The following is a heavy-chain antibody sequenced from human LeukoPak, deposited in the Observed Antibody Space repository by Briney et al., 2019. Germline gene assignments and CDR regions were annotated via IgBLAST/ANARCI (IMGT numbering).Heavy chain of an antibody. J-gene: IGHJ3*02. CDR3: ARDLSRSVVTPAGGAFDI. D-gene: IGHD4-23*01. Sequence: GGSPRLSCAASGFTVSSNYMRWVRQAPGKGLEWVSVIYSGGSTFYADSVKGRFTISRDNSKNTLYLQMNSLRAEDTAVYYCARDLSRSVVTPAGGAFDIWGQGTIVTVSS. CDR2: IYSGGST. V-gene: IGHV3-66*02. CDR1: GFTVSSNY.